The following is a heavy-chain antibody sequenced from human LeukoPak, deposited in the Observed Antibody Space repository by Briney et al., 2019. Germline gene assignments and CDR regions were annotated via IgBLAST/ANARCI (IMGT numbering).Heavy chain of an antibody. CDR3: ARDKDYDDRFFDY. CDR2: IYYSGST. D-gene: IGHD4-17*01. Sequence: SETLSLTCTVSGGSISSGDYYWSWIRQPPGKGLEWIGYIYYSGSTYYNPSLKSRVTMSVDTSKNQFSLKLSSVTAADTAVYYCARDKDYDDRFFDYWGQGTLVTVSS. V-gene: IGHV4-30-4*01. CDR1: GGSISSGDYY. J-gene: IGHJ4*02.